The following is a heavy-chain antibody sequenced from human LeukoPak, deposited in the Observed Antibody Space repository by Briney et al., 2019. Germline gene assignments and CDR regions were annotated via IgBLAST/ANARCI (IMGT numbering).Heavy chain of an antibody. CDR3: ARDNLITIFGLPRGAFDI. CDR2: INPNSGGT. D-gene: IGHD3-3*01. J-gene: IGHJ3*02. Sequence: ASVKVSCKASGYTFTGYYMHWVRQAPGQGLEWRGWINPNSGGTNYAQKFQGKVTMTRDTSISTAYMALSRLRSDDTAVYYCARDNLITIFGLPRGAFDIWGQGTMVTVSS. CDR1: GYTFTGYY. V-gene: IGHV1-2*02.